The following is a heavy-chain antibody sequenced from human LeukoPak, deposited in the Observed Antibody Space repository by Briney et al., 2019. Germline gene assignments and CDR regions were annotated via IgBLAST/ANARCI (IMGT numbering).Heavy chain of an antibody. CDR2: IHTSGST. V-gene: IGHV4-4*07. J-gene: IGHJ6*02. CDR3: ARGPQIAVPLTYYGMDV. CDR1: GGSISSYY. D-gene: IGHD6-19*01. Sequence: TSETLSLTCTVSGGSISSYYCSSIRQPAGKVLEWSRRIHTSGSTNYNPSLKSRVTMSVDTSNKQFSLKLSSVTGADTAVYYCARGPQIAVPLTYYGMDVWGQGTTVTVSS.